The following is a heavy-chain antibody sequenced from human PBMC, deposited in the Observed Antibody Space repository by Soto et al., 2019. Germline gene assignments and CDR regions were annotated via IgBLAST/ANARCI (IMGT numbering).Heavy chain of an antibody. CDR3: ARDYGDYVIDY. CDR2: IYYSGST. V-gene: IGHV4-59*01. D-gene: IGHD4-17*01. CDR1: GGSISSYY. J-gene: IGHJ4*02. Sequence: ETLSLTCTVSGGSISSYYWSWIRQPPGKGLEWIGYIYYSGSTNYNPSLKSRVTISVDTSKNQFSLKLSSVTAADTAVYYCARDYGDYVIDYWGQGTLVTVSS.